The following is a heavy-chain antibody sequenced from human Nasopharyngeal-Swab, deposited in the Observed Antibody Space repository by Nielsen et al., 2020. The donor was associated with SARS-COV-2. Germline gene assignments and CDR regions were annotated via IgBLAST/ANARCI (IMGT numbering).Heavy chain of an antibody. CDR1: GFTFNSYA. V-gene: IGHV3-23*01. CDR2: ISGSGGST. Sequence: GESLKISCAASGFTFNSYAMSWVRQAPGKGLEWVSAISGSGGSTYYADSVKGRFTISRDNSKNTLYLQMNSLRAEDTAVYYCAKDPDDFWTGDAGDWGQGTLVTVSS. D-gene: IGHD3/OR15-3a*01. CDR3: AKDPDDFWTGDAGD. J-gene: IGHJ4*02.